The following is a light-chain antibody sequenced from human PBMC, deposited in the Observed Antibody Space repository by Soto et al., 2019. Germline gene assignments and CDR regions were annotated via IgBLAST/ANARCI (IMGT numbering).Light chain of an antibody. CDR2: DAS. V-gene: IGKV3-11*01. J-gene: IGKJ4*01. CDR3: QQRSNWPST. CDR1: QSVSSY. Sequence: EIVMTQSPATLSLSPGERAALSCRASQSVSSYLAWYQQKPGQAPRLLIYDASKRATGIPARFSGSGSGTDFTLTISSLEPEDFAVYFCQQRSNWPSTFGEGTKVEI.